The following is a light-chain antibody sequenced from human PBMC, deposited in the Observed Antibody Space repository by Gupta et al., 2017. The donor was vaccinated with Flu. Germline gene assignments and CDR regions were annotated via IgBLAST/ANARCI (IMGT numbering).Light chain of an antibody. J-gene: IGLJ2*01. CDR3: QAWDSSTGAV. CDR2: QDS. V-gene: IGLV3-1*01. CDR1: KLGDKY. Sequence: SYELTQPPSVSVSPGQTASITCSGDKLGDKYACWYQQKPGQSPVLVIYQDSKRPAGIPERFSGSNSGNTATLTISGTQAMEEADYYGQAWDSSTGAVFGGGTKLTVL.